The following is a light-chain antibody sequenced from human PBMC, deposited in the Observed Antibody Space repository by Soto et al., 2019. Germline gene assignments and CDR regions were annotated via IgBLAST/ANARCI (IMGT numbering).Light chain of an antibody. CDR2: RVS. Sequence: QSALTQPRSVSGSPGQSVTISCTGTSSDVGGYDYVSWYRQHPGEAPRLMIYRVSKRPSGVPDRFSGSKSGNTASLTISGLQADDGADYYCCSYAGYTNFVFGSGTKLTVL. CDR3: CSYAGYTNFV. J-gene: IGLJ1*01. V-gene: IGLV2-11*01. CDR1: SSDVGGYDY.